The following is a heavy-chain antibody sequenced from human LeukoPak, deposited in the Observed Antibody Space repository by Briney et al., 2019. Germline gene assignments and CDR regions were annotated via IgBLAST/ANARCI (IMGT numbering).Heavy chain of an antibody. D-gene: IGHD6-13*01. Sequence: ASVKVSCKASGYTFTSYGISWVRQAPGQGLEWMGWISAYNGNTNYAQKLQGRVTMTIDTSTSTAYMELRSLRSDDTAVYYCARVAEGSSSWYGYYYYYYMDVWGKGTTVTVSS. CDR1: GYTFTSYG. CDR3: ARVAEGSSSWYGYYYYYYMDV. CDR2: ISAYNGNT. V-gene: IGHV1-18*01. J-gene: IGHJ6*03.